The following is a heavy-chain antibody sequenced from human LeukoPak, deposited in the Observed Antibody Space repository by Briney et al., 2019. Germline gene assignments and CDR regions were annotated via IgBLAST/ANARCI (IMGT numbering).Heavy chain of an antibody. CDR3: ARLTVTRTFDI. V-gene: IGHV1-2*02. D-gene: IGHD4-11*01. J-gene: IGHJ3*02. CDR1: GYTFTGYY. CDR2: INPNSGGT. Sequence: RASVKVSCTASGYTFTGYYMHWVRQAPGQGLEWMGWINPNSGGTNYAQKFQGRVTMTRDTSISTAYMELSRLRSDDTAVYYCARLTVTRTFDIWGQGTMVTVSS.